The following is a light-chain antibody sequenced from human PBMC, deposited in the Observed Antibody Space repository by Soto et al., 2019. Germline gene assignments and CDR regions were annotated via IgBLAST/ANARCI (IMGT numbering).Light chain of an antibody. Sequence: QSALTQPASVSGSRGQSITISCTGTSSDIGDYNYVSWYQQYPGKAPKLMIYEVSHRPSGVSNRFSGSKSGNTASLTISGLQAEDEADYYCSSFTTSSPYVFGTGTKVTVL. CDR1: SSDIGDYNY. J-gene: IGLJ1*01. CDR2: EVS. V-gene: IGLV2-14*01. CDR3: SSFTTSSPYV.